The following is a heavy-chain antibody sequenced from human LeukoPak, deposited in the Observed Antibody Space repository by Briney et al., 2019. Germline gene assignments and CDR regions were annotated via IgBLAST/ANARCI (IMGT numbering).Heavy chain of an antibody. CDR3: ARAQYGSGSYYGY. CDR2: ISSSSSYI. Sequence: GGSLRLSCAASGFTFSSYEMNWVRQAPGKGLEWVSSISSSSSYIYYADSVKGRFTISRDNAKNSLYLQMNSLRAEDTAVYYCARAQYGSGSYYGYWGQGTLVTVSS. V-gene: IGHV3-21*01. D-gene: IGHD3-10*01. CDR1: GFTFSSYE. J-gene: IGHJ4*02.